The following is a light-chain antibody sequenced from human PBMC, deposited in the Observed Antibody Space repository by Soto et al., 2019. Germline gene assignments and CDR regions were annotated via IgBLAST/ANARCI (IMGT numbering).Light chain of an antibody. Sequence: DIVLTQTPLSSPVTLGQPASISCRSSQSLVHSDGNTYLSWFHQRPGQPPRLLIDKVSNRFSGVADRFSGRGAWTDFTLKINRVEAEDVGIYCCMQATQYRPYTFGQGTKLEIK. V-gene: IGKV2-24*01. CDR2: KVS. CDR3: MQATQYRPYT. CDR1: QSLVHSDGNTY. J-gene: IGKJ2*01.